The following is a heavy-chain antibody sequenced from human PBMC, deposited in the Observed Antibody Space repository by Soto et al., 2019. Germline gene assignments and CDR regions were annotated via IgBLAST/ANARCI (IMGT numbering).Heavy chain of an antibody. D-gene: IGHD2-2*01. CDR2: MIPNSGNT. CDR1: GGTFNSYA. V-gene: IGHV1-8*02. Sequence: ASVKVSCKASGGTFNSYAISWVRQAPGQGLEWMGGMIPNSGNTNYAQKFQGRVTMTRNTSISTAYMELSSLRSEDTAVYYCARTGDCSSTSCYVYYYYYYYMDVWGKGTTVTVSS. J-gene: IGHJ6*03. CDR3: ARTGDCSSTSCYVYYYYYYYMDV.